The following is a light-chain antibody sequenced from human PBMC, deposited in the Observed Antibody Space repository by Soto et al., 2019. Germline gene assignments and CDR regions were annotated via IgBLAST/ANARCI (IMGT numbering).Light chain of an antibody. CDR2: EVR. CDR1: NRDVGSYNL. CDR3: SSYTITSTLV. V-gene: IGLV2-14*01. Sequence: QSALTQPGSVSGSPGQSITIACTGTNRDVGSYNLVSWYQQRPGEAPKLIISEVRNRPSGISYRFTGSKSGNTASLTISGLQAEDDADYYCSSYTITSTLVFGGGTKLTVL. J-gene: IGLJ3*02.